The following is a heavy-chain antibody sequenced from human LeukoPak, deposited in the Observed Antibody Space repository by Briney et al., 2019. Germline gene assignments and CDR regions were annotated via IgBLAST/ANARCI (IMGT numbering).Heavy chain of an antibody. Sequence: SETLSLTCTVSGGSISSSSYYWGWIRQPPGKGLEWIGSIFHSGSTYYNPSLKTRVTISVDTSKNQFSLKLSSVTAADTAVYYCARVPNWNYPSFDYWGQGTLVPVST. CDR3: ARVPNWNYPSFDY. CDR1: GGSISSSSYY. V-gene: IGHV4-39*01. CDR2: IFHSGST. D-gene: IGHD1-7*01. J-gene: IGHJ4*02.